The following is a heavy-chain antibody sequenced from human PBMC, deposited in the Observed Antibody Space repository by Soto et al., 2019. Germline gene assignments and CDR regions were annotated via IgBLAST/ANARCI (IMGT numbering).Heavy chain of an antibody. J-gene: IGHJ4*02. Sequence: GGSLRLSCAASGFTFSNAWMNWVRQAPGKGLEWVGRIKSKTDGGTTDYAAPVKGRFTISREDSKNTLYLQMNSLKTEDTAVYYCTTLGRRYDFWSGYYSFDYWGQGTLVTVSS. D-gene: IGHD3-3*01. CDR3: TTLGRRYDFWSGYYSFDY. CDR1: GFTFSNAW. V-gene: IGHV3-15*07. CDR2: IKSKTDGGTT.